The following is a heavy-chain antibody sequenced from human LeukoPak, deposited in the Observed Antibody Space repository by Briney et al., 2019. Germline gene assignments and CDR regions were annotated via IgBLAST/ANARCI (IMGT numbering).Heavy chain of an antibody. CDR2: ISGSGGST. V-gene: IGHV3-23*01. Sequence: PGGSLRLSCAASGFTFSSCAMSWVRQAPGKGLEWVSAISGSGGSTYYADSVKGRFPISRDNSRNTLYLQMNSLRAEDTAVYYCAKDRRIAAVGTFDYWGQGTLVTVSS. J-gene: IGHJ4*02. D-gene: IGHD6-13*01. CDR3: AKDRRIAAVGTFDY. CDR1: GFTFSSCA.